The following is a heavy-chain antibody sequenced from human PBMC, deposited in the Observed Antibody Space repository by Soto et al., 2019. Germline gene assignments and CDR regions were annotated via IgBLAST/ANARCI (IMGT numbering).Heavy chain of an antibody. CDR3: TRDIGGKGAY. CDR2: IDEYGSTI. CDR1: GFTFSSYW. Sequence: EVQLVESGGGLVQPGGSLRLSCAASGFTFSSYWMHWVRQVPGKGLLWVSRIDEYGSTINYADSVKGRFTISRDNARNSLYLEMNSLRAEDTALYYCTRDIGGKGAYWGPGTLVTVSS. J-gene: IGHJ4*02. V-gene: IGHV3-74*01. D-gene: IGHD3-10*01.